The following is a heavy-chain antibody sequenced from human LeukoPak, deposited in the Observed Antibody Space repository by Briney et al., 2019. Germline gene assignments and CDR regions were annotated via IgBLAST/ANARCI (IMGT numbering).Heavy chain of an antibody. CDR3: ARVGMVRGVMG. CDR1: GFTFSSYW. CDR2: INTDGSSI. D-gene: IGHD3-10*01. J-gene: IGHJ4*02. Sequence: GGSLRLSCAASGFTFSSYWMHWVRQAPGKGLVWVSRINTDGSSISYADSVKGRFTISRDNAKNTLYLQMNSLRAEDTAMYYCARVGMVRGVMGWGQGTLVTVSS. V-gene: IGHV3-74*01.